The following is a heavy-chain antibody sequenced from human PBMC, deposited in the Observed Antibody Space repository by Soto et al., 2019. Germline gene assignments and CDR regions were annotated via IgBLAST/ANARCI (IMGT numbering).Heavy chain of an antibody. CDR3: ARVIGGYTTGYGMDV. J-gene: IGHJ6*02. CDR2: IHSSGRS. D-gene: IGHD5-12*01. V-gene: IGHV4-59*01. Sequence: QVQLQESGPGLVKPSETLSLNCTVSGGSIRGYYWSWIRQAPGKGLEWIGYIHSSGRSKQDSSLKSRVTLTVDTSRNQVSLQVTSVTAADTAVYYCARVIGGYTTGYGMDVWGQGTAVTVS. CDR1: GGSIRGYY.